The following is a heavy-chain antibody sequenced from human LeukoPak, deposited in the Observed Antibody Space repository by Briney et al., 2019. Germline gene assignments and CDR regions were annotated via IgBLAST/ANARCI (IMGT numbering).Heavy chain of an antibody. D-gene: IGHD3-16*02. CDR1: GRSFSGYY. CDR3: ARGPMITFGGVIVPDAFDI. Sequence: SETLSLTCAVYGRSFSGYYWSWIRQPPGKGLEWIGEINHSGSTNYNPSLKSRVTISVDTSKNQFSLKLSSVTAADTAVYYCARGPMITFGGVIVPDAFDIWGQGTMVTVSS. J-gene: IGHJ3*02. V-gene: IGHV4-34*01. CDR2: INHSGST.